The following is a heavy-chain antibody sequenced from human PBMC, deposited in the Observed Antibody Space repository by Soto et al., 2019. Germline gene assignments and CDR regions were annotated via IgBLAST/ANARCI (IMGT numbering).Heavy chain of an antibody. V-gene: IGHV4-30-4*01. CDR1: GGSISSGDYY. Sequence: SETLSLTWTVSGGSISSGDYYWSWIRQPPGKGLEWIGYIYYSGSTYYNPSLKSRVTISVDTSKNQFSLRLSSVTAADTAVYYCARERPDGCRLDPWGQGTLVTVSS. D-gene: IGHD6-19*01. CDR3: ARERPDGCRLDP. CDR2: IYYSGST. J-gene: IGHJ5*02.